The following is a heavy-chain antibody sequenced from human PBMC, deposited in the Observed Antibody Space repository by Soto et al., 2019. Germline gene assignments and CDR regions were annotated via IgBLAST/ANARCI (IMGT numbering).Heavy chain of an antibody. CDR3: ARAEEGSSSYDYYYYGMDV. CDR1: GGTFSSYA. J-gene: IGHJ6*02. CDR2: IIPIFGTA. Sequence: EASVKVSCKASGGTFSSYAISWVRQAPGQGLEWMGGIIPIFGTANYAQKFQGRVTITADESTSTAYMELSSLRSEDTAVYYCARAEEGSSSYDYYYYGMDVWGQGTTVTVSS. V-gene: IGHV1-69*13. D-gene: IGHD6-13*01.